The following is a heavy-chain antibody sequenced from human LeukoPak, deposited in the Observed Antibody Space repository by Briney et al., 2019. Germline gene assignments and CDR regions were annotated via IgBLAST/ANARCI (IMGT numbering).Heavy chain of an antibody. V-gene: IGHV1-18*01. Sequence: GASVKVSCKASGYTFTSYGISWVRQAPGQGLEWMGWISAYNGNTNYAQKLQGRVTMTTDTSTSTAYMELTSLRSDHPAVYYCARDRLGYCSSTSCPGDPWGQGTLVTVSS. CDR1: GYTFTSYG. J-gene: IGHJ5*02. CDR2: ISAYNGNT. D-gene: IGHD2-2*01. CDR3: ARDRLGYCSSTSCPGDP.